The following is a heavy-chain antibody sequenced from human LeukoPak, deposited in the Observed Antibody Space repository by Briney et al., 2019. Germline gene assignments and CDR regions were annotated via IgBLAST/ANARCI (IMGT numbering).Heavy chain of an antibody. CDR2: ISYDGSNK. J-gene: IGHJ4*02. V-gene: IGHV3-30-3*01. D-gene: IGHD3-10*01. Sequence: GGSLRLSCAASGFTVSGNYMSWVRQVPGKGLEWVAVISYDGSNKYYADSVKGRFTIFRDNSKNTLYLQMNSLRVEDTAVYYCARSYYGSGSYNFDYWGQGTLVTVSS. CDR1: GFTVSGNY. CDR3: ARSYYGSGSYNFDY.